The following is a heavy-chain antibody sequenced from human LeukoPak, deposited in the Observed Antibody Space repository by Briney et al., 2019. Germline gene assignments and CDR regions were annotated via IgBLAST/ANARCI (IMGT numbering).Heavy chain of an antibody. D-gene: IGHD1-26*01. CDR1: GGSISSSSYY. J-gene: IGHJ3*02. V-gene: IGHV4-30-2*01. Sequence: SETLSLTCTVSGGSISSSSYYWGWIRQPPGKGLEWIGYIYHSGSTYYNPSLKSRVTISVDRSKNQFSLKLSSVTAADTAVYYCARAGLTELTDAFDIWGQGTMVTVSS. CDR2: IYHSGST. CDR3: ARAGLTELTDAFDI.